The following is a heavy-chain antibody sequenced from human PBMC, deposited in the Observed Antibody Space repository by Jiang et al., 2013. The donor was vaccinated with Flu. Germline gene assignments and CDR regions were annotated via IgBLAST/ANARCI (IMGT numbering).Heavy chain of an antibody. D-gene: IGHD1-26*01. J-gene: IGHJ3*02. V-gene: IGHV4-38-2*01. Sequence: LVKPSETLSLSCVVSGYSISSGYYWGWIRQPPGKGLEWIGSVYRSGSTWYNPSLKSRVSISEDTSKNHFSLRLSSVTAADTAVYYCATCIGAPDQFDAFDIWSQGTMVTVSS. CDR2: VYRSGST. CDR3: ATCIGAPDQFDAFDI. CDR1: GYSISSGYY.